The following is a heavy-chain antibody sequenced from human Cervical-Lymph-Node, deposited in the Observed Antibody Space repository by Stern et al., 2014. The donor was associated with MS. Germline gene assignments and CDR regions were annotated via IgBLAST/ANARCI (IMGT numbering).Heavy chain of an antibody. Sequence: QLQLQESGPGLVKPSGTLSLICAVSGASISNTNWWGWVRQTPGMGLEWIGEIYHSGTTNFSPSLNSRVTMSLDKSKNQFSLEVKSVTAADTAIYYCARVNTGYNWFDYWGQGTLVTVSS. J-gene: IGHJ5*01. D-gene: IGHD5-12*01. CDR1: GASISNTNW. CDR3: ARVNTGYNWFDY. V-gene: IGHV4-4*02. CDR2: IYHSGTT.